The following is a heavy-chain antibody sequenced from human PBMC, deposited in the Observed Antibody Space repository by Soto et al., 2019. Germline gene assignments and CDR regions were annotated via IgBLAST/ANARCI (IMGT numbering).Heavy chain of an antibody. CDR3: ARVYGSGSYHGGTTPTYYFDY. Sequence: SQTLSLTCAISGDSVSSNSAAWNWIRQSPSRGLEWLGRTYYRSKWYNDYAVSVKSRITINPDTSKNQFSLKLSSVTAADTAVYYCARVYGSGSYHGGTTPTYYFDYWGQGTLVTVSS. V-gene: IGHV6-1*01. J-gene: IGHJ4*02. D-gene: IGHD3-10*01. CDR1: GDSVSSNSAA. CDR2: TYYRSKWYN.